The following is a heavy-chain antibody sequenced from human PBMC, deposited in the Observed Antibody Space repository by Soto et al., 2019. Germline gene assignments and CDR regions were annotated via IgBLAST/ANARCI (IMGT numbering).Heavy chain of an antibody. V-gene: IGHV3-30-3*01. CDR3: ARDPVLRFLESYFLYYYYNSGIYS. Sequence: LILSGEPSGFTFSTSAMHCVRQAPGKGLEWVAVISYDGSNKYYADSVKGRFTISRDNSKNTLYLQMNSLRAEDTAVYYCARDPVLRFLESYFLYYYYNSGIYSRCQRATVPVSS. D-gene: IGHD3-3*01. CDR1: GFTFSTSA. CDR2: ISYDGSNK. J-gene: IGHJ6*02.